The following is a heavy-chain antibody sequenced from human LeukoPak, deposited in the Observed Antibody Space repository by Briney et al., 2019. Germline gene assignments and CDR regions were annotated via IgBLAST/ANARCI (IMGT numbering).Heavy chain of an antibody. CDR1: GYSFTSYW. J-gene: IGHJ4*02. Sequence: GESLKISCKGSGYSFTSYWIGWVRQMPGKGLEWVGMIYPRDPDTRYSSSFQGQVTISADKSISTAYLQWSSLKASDIAMYYCARHDNYYGSGTYYPPIDYWGQGTLITVSS. V-gene: IGHV5-51*01. D-gene: IGHD3-10*01. CDR2: IYPRDPDT. CDR3: ARHDNYYGSGTYYPPIDY.